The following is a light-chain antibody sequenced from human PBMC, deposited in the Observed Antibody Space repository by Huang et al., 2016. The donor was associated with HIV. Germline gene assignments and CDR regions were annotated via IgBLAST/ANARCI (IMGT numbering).Light chain of an antibody. CDR3: QQTYSTPRYT. J-gene: IGKJ2*01. Sequence: DIQMTQSPSSLSASVGDRVTITCRASQSISNYLNWFQHKSGKPPKRLIYAASNLQSGVPSRFSGSGSGTDFTLTINGLQPEDFATYYCQQTYSTPRYTFGQGTKLEIK. V-gene: IGKV1-39*01. CDR1: QSISNY. CDR2: AAS.